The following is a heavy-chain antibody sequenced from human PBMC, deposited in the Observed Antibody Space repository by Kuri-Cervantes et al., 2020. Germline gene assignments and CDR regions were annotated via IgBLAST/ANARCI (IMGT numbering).Heavy chain of an antibody. D-gene: IGHD3-22*01. J-gene: IGHJ6*02. CDR1: GGSINSGHYN. CDR3: ARESAWVTGYYYPYYYYGMDV. Sequence: SETLSLTCTVSGGSINSGHYNWGWIRQPAGKGLEWIGRIYTSGSTNYNPSLKSRVTMSVDTSKNQFSLKLSSVTAADTAVYYCARESAWVTGYYYPYYYYGMDVWGQGTTVTVSS. V-gene: IGHV4-61*02. CDR2: IYTSGST.